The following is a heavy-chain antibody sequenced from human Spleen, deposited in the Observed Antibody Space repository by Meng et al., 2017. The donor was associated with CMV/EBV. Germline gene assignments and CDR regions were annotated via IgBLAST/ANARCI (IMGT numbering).Heavy chain of an antibody. V-gene: IGHV3-30*02. J-gene: IGHJ6*02. Sequence: GESLKISCAASGFTFSSYGMHWVRQAPGKGLEWVAFIRYDGSNKYYADSVKGRFTISRDNSKNTLYLQMNSLRAEDTAVYYCARDIVVVPVTNYYYYGMDVWGQGTTVTVSS. CDR3: ARDIVVVPVTNYYYYGMDV. CDR2: IRYDGSNK. D-gene: IGHD2-2*01. CDR1: GFTFSSYG.